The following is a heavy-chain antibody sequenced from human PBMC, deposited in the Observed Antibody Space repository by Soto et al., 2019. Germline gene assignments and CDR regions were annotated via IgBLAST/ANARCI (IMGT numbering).Heavy chain of an antibody. CDR1: GFTFSSYG. D-gene: IGHD3-3*01. V-gene: IGHV3-33*01. CDR2: IWYDGSNK. J-gene: IGHJ4*02. Sequence: PGGSLRLSCAASGFTFSSYGMHWVRQAPGKGLEWVAVIWYDGSNKYYADSVKGRFTISRDNSKNTLYLQMNSLRAEDTAVYYCARGYDFWSGYPDFESPYYFDYWGQGTLVTVSS. CDR3: ARGYDFWSGYPDFESPYYFDY.